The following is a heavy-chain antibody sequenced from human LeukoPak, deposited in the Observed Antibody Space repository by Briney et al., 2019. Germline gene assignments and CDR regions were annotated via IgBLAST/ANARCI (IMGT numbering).Heavy chain of an antibody. Sequence: GGSLRLSCAASGFTFSNVWMTWVRQAPGKGLEWVGRIKRNSDGGTTYYAAPVKGRFTISRDDSRNLLYLQMSSLKTEDTAVYYCTTAPGAYMFDYWGQGTLVTVSS. J-gene: IGHJ4*02. CDR2: IKRNSDGGTT. V-gene: IGHV3-15*06. D-gene: IGHD3-16*01. CDR3: TTAPGAYMFDY. CDR1: GFTFSNVW.